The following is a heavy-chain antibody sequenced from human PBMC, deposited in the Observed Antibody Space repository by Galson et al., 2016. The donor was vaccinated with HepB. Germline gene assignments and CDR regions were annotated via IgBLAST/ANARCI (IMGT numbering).Heavy chain of an antibody. J-gene: IGHJ5*02. CDR1: GFTFSNYG. CDR2: ISYDGNSK. Sequence: SLRLSCAASGFTFSNYGMHWVRQAPGKGLEWVAVISYDGNSKNSADSLEGRFIISRDNSKNTLYLQMNNLRHDDTAVYFCALGPYFDWAYLNHWGKGTLVTVSS. V-gene: IGHV3-30*03. CDR3: ALGPYFDWAYLNH. D-gene: IGHD3-9*01.